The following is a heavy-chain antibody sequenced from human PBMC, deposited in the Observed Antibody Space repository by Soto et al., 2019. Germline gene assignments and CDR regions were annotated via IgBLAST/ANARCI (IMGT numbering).Heavy chain of an antibody. CDR3: ARTLSSSPYYYGMDV. CDR1: GGTFSSYA. V-gene: IGHV1-69*13. Sequence: ASVKVSCKASGGTFSSYAISWVRQAPGQGLEWMGGIIPIFGTANYAQKFQGRVTITADESTSTAYMELSSLRSEDTAVYYCARTLSSSPYYYGMDVWGQGTTVTVSS. J-gene: IGHJ6*02. D-gene: IGHD6-6*01. CDR2: IIPIFGTA.